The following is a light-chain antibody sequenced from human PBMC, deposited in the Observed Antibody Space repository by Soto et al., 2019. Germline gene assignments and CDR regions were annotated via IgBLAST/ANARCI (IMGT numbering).Light chain of an antibody. CDR1: QGIRTY. CDR3: QQLNSY. V-gene: IGKV1-9*01. CDR2: AAS. Sequence: DIQLTQSPSFLSASVGDRVTITCRASQGIRTYLAWYQQKPGKAPKVLIYAASTLQSGVPSRFSGSGYGTEFTLTISSLQPEDSATYYCQQLNSYFGPGTKVDIK. J-gene: IGKJ3*01.